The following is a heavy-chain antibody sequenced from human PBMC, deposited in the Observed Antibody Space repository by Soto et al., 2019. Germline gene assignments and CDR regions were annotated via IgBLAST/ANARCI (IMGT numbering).Heavy chain of an antibody. CDR2: ISRGGSVI. V-gene: IGHV3-48*01. J-gene: IGHJ4*02. Sequence: VQLVESGGGVVQPGRSLRLSCAASGFTFSSYGMHWVRQAPGKGLEWVSYISRGGSVIYYADSVKGRFTISRDDAKNSLYLQMNSLRAEDTAVYYCASDSYGVDLGYWGQGTLVTVSS. CDR1: GFTFSSYG. D-gene: IGHD4-17*01. CDR3: ASDSYGVDLGY.